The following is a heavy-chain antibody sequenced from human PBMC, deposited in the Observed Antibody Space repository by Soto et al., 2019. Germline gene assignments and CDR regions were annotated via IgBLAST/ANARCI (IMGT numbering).Heavy chain of an antibody. Sequence: QGQLVQSGAEVKKPGASVKVSCKASGYTFTDYDISWVRQAPGQGLEWMGWTSVDNGNTKYVESLQGRVTMTTDTSSSTAYLEVRSLRSDDTAVYYCARTSVSSYNWFDPWGQGTLVAVSS. CDR2: TSVDNGNT. CDR3: ARTSVSSYNWFDP. D-gene: IGHD2-15*01. J-gene: IGHJ5*02. V-gene: IGHV1-18*01. CDR1: GYTFTDYD.